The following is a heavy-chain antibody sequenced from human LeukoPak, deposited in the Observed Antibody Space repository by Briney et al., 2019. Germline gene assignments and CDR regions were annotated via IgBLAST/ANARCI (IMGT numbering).Heavy chain of an antibody. J-gene: IGHJ5*02. Sequence: ASVKVSCKASGYTFTGYYIHWVRQAPGQGLEWMGWINPNSGDTHYAQNFQGGVTMTRDTSISTAYMELSGLRSDDTAMYYCARDRMSRWYCSGGSCYSADPWGQGTLVTVSS. CDR1: GYTFTGYY. D-gene: IGHD2-15*01. V-gene: IGHV1-2*02. CDR2: INPNSGDT. CDR3: ARDRMSRWYCSGGSCYSADP.